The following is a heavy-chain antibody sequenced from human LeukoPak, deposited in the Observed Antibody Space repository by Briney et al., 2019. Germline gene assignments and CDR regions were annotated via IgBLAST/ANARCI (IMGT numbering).Heavy chain of an antibody. CDR2: INPNSGGT. D-gene: IGHD3-10*01. Sequence: ASVKVSCKASGYTFTGYYMHWVRQAPGQGLEWMGWINPNSGGTNYAQKFQGRVTMTRDTSISTAYMELSRLRSDDTAVYYCVASPGSYYMSGMGVWGQGTTVTVSS. J-gene: IGHJ6*02. V-gene: IGHV1-2*02. CDR3: VASPGSYYMSGMGV. CDR1: GYTFTGYY.